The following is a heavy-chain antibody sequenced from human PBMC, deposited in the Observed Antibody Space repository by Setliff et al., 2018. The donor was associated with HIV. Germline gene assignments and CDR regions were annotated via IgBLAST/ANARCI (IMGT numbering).Heavy chain of an antibody. CDR3: AREVRWELPQGFDH. Sequence: SETLSLTCTVSGGSISSRNFYWGWIRQPPGKGLEWVGSIAYTGSGYYNSSLKSRVTISVDTSRNECSLKLTSVTAADTAVYYCAREVRWELPQGFDHWGQGSQVTAPQ. J-gene: IGHJ4*02. CDR1: GGSISSRNFY. CDR2: IAYTGSG. D-gene: IGHD1-26*01. V-gene: IGHV4-39*07.